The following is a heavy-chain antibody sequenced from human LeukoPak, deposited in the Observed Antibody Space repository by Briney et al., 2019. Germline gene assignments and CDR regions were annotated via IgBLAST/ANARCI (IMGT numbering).Heavy chain of an antibody. Sequence: GGSLRLSCAASGFTFSDYYMSWIRQAPGKGLEWVSYISSSGSTIYYADSVKGRFTISRDNAKNSLYLQMNSLRAEDTAVYYCARAPEWGGYDAFDIWGQGTMVTVSS. CDR1: GFTFSDYY. CDR3: ARAPEWGGYDAFDI. CDR2: ISSSGSTI. V-gene: IGHV3-11*04. D-gene: IGHD3-3*01. J-gene: IGHJ3*02.